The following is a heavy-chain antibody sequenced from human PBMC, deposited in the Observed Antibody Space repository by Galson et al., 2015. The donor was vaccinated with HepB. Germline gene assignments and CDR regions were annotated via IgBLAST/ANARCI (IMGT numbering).Heavy chain of an antibody. CDR1: GYSFTHYW. CDR2: IYPGDSNT. V-gene: IGHV5-51*03. CDR3: ARIPEGVVVPTSDGDWFDF. D-gene: IGHD2-15*01. J-gene: IGHJ5*01. Sequence: QSGAEVKKPGEALKISCKGSGYSFTHYWIAWVRQMPGKGLEWMGIIYPGDSNTRYSPSFQGQVTISADKSISTAYLPWSSLKASDTAMYYCARIPEGVVVPTSDGDWFDFWGQGSLVTVSS.